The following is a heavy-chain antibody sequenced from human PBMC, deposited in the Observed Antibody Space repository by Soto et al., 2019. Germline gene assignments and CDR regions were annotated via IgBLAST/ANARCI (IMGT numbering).Heavy chain of an antibody. J-gene: IGHJ4*02. D-gene: IGHD3-9*01. CDR3: TTDMYTYDDNLPGPRADY. CDR1: GFTFSSAW. Sequence: GGSLRLSCPASGFTFSSAWMSWVRQAPGKGLEWVGRITSKTDGGTTDYAAPGQVSITIYRADSKHTLHLHMNSLKAEATAEYYCTTDMYTYDDNLPGPRADYWGQGTLVTSPQ. V-gene: IGHV3-15*01. CDR2: ITSKTDGGTT.